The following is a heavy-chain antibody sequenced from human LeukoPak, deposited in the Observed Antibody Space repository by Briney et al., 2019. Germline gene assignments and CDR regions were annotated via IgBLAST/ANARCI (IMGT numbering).Heavy chain of an antibody. CDR1: GITFTNAW. D-gene: IGHD2-8*01. CDR3: TTDRMIYATNWAVSWFDP. V-gene: IGHV3-15*01. J-gene: IGHJ5*02. Sequence: GWSLRLSCAASGITFTNAWLTWVRKAPGKGLEWVGRVKTKGDGGAADYAAPVKGRFTISRDDSTKTLYLQMNSLKTEDTAVYYCTTDRMIYATNWAVSWFDPWGQGTLVTVSS. CDR2: VKTKGDGGAA.